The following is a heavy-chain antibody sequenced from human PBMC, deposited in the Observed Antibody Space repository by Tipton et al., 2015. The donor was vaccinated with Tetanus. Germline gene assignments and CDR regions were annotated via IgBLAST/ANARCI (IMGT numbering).Heavy chain of an antibody. Sequence: TLSLTCAISGGSISGFYWAWIRQPPGKGLEWIGHMYYSGSANYNPSLKSRLTISMDTSNDQLSLRLTSVTAADTAIYYCARFSYDSGGLYSYFDHWGRGTLVTVSS. CDR1: GGSISGFY. V-gene: IGHV4-59*07. D-gene: IGHD3-22*01. CDR3: ARFSYDSGGLYSYFDH. J-gene: IGHJ4*02. CDR2: MYYSGSA.